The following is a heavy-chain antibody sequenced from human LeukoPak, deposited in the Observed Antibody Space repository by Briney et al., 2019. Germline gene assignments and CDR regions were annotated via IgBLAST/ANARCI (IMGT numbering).Heavy chain of an antibody. CDR3: AREVYYYGSGMEGYYYYGMDV. CDR1: GGSISSGSYY. J-gene: IGHJ6*02. V-gene: IGHV4-61*02. CDR2: IYTSGST. Sequence: PSQTLSLTCTVSGGSISSGSYYWSWIRQPAGKGLEWIRRIYTSGSTNYNPSLKSRVTISVDTSKNQFSLKLSSVTAADTAVYYCAREVYYYGSGMEGYYYYGMDVWGQGTTVTVSS. D-gene: IGHD3-10*01.